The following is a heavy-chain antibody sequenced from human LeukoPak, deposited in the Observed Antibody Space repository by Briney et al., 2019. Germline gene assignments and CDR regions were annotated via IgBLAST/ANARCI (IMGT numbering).Heavy chain of an antibody. D-gene: IGHD6-19*01. CDR2: IKSKTDGGTT. Sequence: GGSLRLSCAASGFTFSNAWMSWVRQAPGKGLEWVGRIKSKTDGGTTDYAAPVKGRFTISRDDSKNTLYLQMNSLKTEDTAVYYCTHSSGWYGIYFDYWGQGTLVTVSS. CDR3: THSSGWYGIYFDY. J-gene: IGHJ4*02. CDR1: GFTFSNAW. V-gene: IGHV3-15*01.